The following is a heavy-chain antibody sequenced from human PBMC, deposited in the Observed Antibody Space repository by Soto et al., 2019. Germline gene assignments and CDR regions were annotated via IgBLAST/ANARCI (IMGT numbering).Heavy chain of an antibody. CDR3: ARDKITGLFDY. CDR1: GASVTTGGYF. CDR2: IHSRGST. Sequence: SETLSLTCTVSGASVTTGGYFWTWLRQHPGKGLEWIGYIHSRGSTSYNPSFQSRVSISVDSSKNHFSLKLTSVTAADTALYYCARDKITGLFDYWGQGTLVTVSS. V-gene: IGHV4-31*03. J-gene: IGHJ4*02. D-gene: IGHD2-8*02.